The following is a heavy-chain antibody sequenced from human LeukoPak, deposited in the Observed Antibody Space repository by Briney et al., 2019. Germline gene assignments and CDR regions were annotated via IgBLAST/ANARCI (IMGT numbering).Heavy chain of an antibody. V-gene: IGHV3-53*01. CDR3: ARGAGYNYPYYFVC. J-gene: IGHJ4*02. CDR2: IYGGGNI. D-gene: IGHD5-24*01. Sequence: GGSLRLSCAASGFTVSSNYMNWVRQAPGKGLEWVSVIYGGGNIYYADSVKGRFTISRDNSKNTLYLQMNSLRAEDTAVYYCARGAGYNYPYYFVCWGQGTLVTVSS. CDR1: GFTVSSNY.